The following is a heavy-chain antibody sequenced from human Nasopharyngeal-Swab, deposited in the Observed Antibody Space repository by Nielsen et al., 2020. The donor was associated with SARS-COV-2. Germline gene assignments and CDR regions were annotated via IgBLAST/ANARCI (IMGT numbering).Heavy chain of an antibody. CDR3: AKELSARVVTPTYYFDY. J-gene: IGHJ4*02. Sequence: ASVKVSCKASGYTFTSYDINWVRQATGQGLEWMGWMNPNSGNTGYAQKFQGRVTMTRNTSISTAYMELSSLRAEDTAVYYCAKELSARVVTPTYYFDYWGQGTLVTVSS. V-gene: IGHV1-8*01. D-gene: IGHD3-22*01. CDR2: MNPNSGNT. CDR1: GYTFTSYD.